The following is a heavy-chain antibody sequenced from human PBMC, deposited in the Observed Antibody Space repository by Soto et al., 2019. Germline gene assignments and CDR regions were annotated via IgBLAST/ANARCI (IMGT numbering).Heavy chain of an antibody. V-gene: IGHV1-2*04. CDR3: ARPNIAAAGTGAFDI. D-gene: IGHD6-13*01. CDR2: INPNSGGT. Sequence: ASVKVSCKASGYTFTGYYMHWVRQAPGQGLEWMGWINPNSGGTNYAQKFQGWVTMTRDTSISTAYMELSRLRSDDTAVYYCARPNIAAAGTGAFDIWGQGTMGTVS. J-gene: IGHJ3*02. CDR1: GYTFTGYY.